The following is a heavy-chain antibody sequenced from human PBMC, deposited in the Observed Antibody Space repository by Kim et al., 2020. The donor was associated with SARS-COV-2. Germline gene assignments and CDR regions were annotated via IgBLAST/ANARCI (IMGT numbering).Heavy chain of an antibody. D-gene: IGHD3-3*01. CDR3: ARLRFRVTIFGVVTAKAQYYFDY. V-gene: IGHV4-39*01. CDR2: IYYSGST. Sequence: SETLSLTCTVSGGSISSSSYYWGWIRQPPGKGLEWIGSIYYSGSTYYNPSLKSRVTISVDTSKNQFSLKLSSVTAADTAVYYCARLRFRVTIFGVVTAKAQYYFDYWGQGTLVTVSS. J-gene: IGHJ4*02. CDR1: GGSISSSSYY.